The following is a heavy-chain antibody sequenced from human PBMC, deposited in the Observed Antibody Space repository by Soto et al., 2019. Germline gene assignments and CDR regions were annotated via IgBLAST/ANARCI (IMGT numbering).Heavy chain of an antibody. Sequence: QVQLQESGPGLVKPSQTLSLTCTVSGGSISSGDYYWSWIRQPPGQGLEWIGYIYYSGSTYYNPSLMSRVTISVDASKNQCSLKLSAVTAADTAVYYCARSGFCSGYPYNWFDPWGQGTLVTVSS. V-gene: IGHV4-30-4*01. D-gene: IGHD3-3*01. CDR2: IYYSGST. J-gene: IGHJ5*02. CDR3: ARSGFCSGYPYNWFDP. CDR1: GGSISSGDYY.